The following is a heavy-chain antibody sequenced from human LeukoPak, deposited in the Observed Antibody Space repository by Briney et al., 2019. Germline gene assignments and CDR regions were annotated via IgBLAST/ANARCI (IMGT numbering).Heavy chain of an antibody. CDR1: GFTVSSNY. D-gene: IGHD3-22*01. Sequence: QPGGSLRLSCAASGFTVSSNYMSWVRQAPGKGLEWVSVIYSGGSTYYADSVKGRFTISRDNSKNTLYLQMNSLRAEDTAVYYCARDSLTGYYYDSSGYYSLQFDYWGQGTLVTVSS. CDR2: IYSGGST. J-gene: IGHJ4*02. CDR3: ARDSLTGYYYDSSGYYSLQFDY. V-gene: IGHV3-66*01.